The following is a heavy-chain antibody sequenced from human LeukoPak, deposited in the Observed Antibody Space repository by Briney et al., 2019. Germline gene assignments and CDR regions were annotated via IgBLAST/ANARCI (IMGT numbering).Heavy chain of an antibody. D-gene: IGHD1-26*01. J-gene: IGHJ4*02. CDR2: INHSGST. Sequence: PSETLSLTCAVYGGSFSGYYWSWIRQPPGKGLEWIGEINHSGSTNYNPSLKSRVTISVDTSKNQFSLKLSSVTAADTAVYYCARLSYSGSYFFDYWGQGTLVTVSS. V-gene: IGHV4-34*01. CDR3: ARLSYSGSYFFDY. CDR1: GGSFSGYY.